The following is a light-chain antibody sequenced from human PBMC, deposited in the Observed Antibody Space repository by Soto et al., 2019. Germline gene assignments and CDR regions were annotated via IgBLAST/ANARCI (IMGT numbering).Light chain of an antibody. Sequence: DIEMTQSASSLSLSFGDRVTITCGASRFISTSVNWYQQKPGEAPTLLVYSASTLRSGVPSRFSASSYGADFTLTINSLQTEDSAAYFCQQSYFTPYTFGQGTKVDIK. CDR2: SAS. J-gene: IGKJ2*01. CDR1: RFISTS. V-gene: IGKV1-39*01. CDR3: QQSYFTPYT.